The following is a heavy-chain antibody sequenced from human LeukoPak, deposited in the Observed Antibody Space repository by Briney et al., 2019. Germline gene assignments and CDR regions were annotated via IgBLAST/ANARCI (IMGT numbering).Heavy chain of an antibody. CDR1: GFTFPDFS. Sequence: PGGSLRLSCTASGFTFPDFSMIWVRQAPGKGLEWVSAISGSGGSTYYADSVKGRFTISRDNSKNTLYLQMNSLRAEDTAVYYCANGIAAIRYWGQGTLVTVSS. CDR2: ISGSGGST. D-gene: IGHD6-13*01. CDR3: ANGIAAIRY. V-gene: IGHV3-23*01. J-gene: IGHJ4*02.